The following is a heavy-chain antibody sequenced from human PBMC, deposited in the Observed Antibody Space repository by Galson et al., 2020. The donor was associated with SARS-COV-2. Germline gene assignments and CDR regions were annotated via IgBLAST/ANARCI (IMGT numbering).Heavy chain of an antibody. CDR2: INHSGST. Sequence: SETLSLPCAVYGGSFSGYYWSWIRQPPGKGLEWIGEINHSGSTNYNPSLKSRVTISVDTSKNQFSLKLSSVTAADTAVYYCARGRYSSSWYGRLSWCDPWGQVTLVTVSS. V-gene: IGHV4-34*01. J-gene: IGHJ5*02. CDR3: ARGRYSSSWYGRLSWCDP. D-gene: IGHD6-13*01. CDR1: GGSFSGYY.